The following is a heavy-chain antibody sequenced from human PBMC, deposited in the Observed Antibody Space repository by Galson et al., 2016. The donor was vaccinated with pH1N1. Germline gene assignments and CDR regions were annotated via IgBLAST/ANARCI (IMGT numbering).Heavy chain of an antibody. D-gene: IGHD3-22*01. CDR3: ARDALDYSDSSGFYFDY. CDR2: ISQDGGEK. CDR1: EFTINDYW. J-gene: IGHJ4*02. V-gene: IGHV3-7*01. Sequence: SLRLSCAVSEFTINDYWMTWVRQAPGKGLEWVASISQDGGEKYYVDSVKGRFIISRDNAENSLFLQMNSLREEDTAVYSCARDALDYSDSSGFYFDYWGQGTLVTVSS.